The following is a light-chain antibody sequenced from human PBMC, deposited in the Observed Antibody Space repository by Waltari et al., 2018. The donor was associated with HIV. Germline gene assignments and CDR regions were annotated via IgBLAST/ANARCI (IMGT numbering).Light chain of an antibody. CDR1: QTVTRL. Sequence: DVQMTQSPSSLSASVGDRVTITCRASQTVTRLLAWYQQKPGKAPRSLIYAASSLQSGVPSRFSGSGGGTNFTLTSSSLQPEDFATYYCQQYNSHPITFGQGTRLDLK. J-gene: IGKJ5*01. CDR2: AAS. CDR3: QQYNSHPIT. V-gene: IGKV1D-16*01.